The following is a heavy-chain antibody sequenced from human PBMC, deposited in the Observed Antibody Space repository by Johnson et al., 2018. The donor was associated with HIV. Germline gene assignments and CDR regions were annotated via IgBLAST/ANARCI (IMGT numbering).Heavy chain of an antibody. D-gene: IGHD1-26*01. CDR1: GFTFSSYW. J-gene: IGHJ3*02. V-gene: IGHV3-74*01. CDR2: INSDGSST. Sequence: MQLVESGGGLVQPGGSLRLSCVVSGFTFSSYWMHWVRQAPGKGLVWVSHINSDGSSTNYADSVKGRFTISRDNSKNTLYLQMNSLRAEDTAVYYCARDRELLRADDAFDIWGQGTMVSVSS. CDR3: ARDRELLRADDAFDI.